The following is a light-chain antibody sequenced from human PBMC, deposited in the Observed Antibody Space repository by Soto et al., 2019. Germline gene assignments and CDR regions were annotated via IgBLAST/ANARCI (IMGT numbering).Light chain of an antibody. J-gene: IGKJ5*01. V-gene: IGKV3-11*01. Sequence: EIVLTQCPGTLSLSPGERATLSCRASQSVSSNYLAWYQQKPGQTPRLLIYDASNRATGIPARFSGSRSGTDFTLTISSLEPEDFAVYYCQQRSNWPPRITFGQGTRLEIK. CDR1: QSVSSNY. CDR2: DAS. CDR3: QQRSNWPPRIT.